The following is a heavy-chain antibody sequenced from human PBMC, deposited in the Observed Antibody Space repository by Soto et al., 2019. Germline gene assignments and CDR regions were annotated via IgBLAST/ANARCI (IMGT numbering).Heavy chain of an antibody. CDR2: IYPGGSDT. V-gene: IGHV5-51*01. CDR3: AASIFYYGMDV. J-gene: IGHJ6*02. CDR1: GYTFTNYW. Sequence: GESLKISCKGSGYTFTNYWIGWVRQMPGKGLEWMGIIYPGGSDTKYNPSFQGQATISADKSITTTYLQWSSLKASDTAIYYCAASIFYYGMDVWGQGTTVTVSS.